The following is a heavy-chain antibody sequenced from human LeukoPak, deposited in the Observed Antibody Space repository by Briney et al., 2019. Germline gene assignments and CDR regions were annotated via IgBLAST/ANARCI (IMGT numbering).Heavy chain of an antibody. J-gene: IGHJ4*02. CDR3: ARVRYSAGWYYFDY. CDR2: IYYSGST. CDR1: GGSISSYY. V-gene: IGHV4-59*13. D-gene: IGHD6-19*01. Sequence: PSETLSLTCTVSGGSISSYYRSWIRQPPGKGLEWIGYIYYSGSTNYNPSLKSRVTISVDTSKNQFSLKLSSVTAADTAVYYCARVRYSAGWYYFDYWGQGTLVTVSS.